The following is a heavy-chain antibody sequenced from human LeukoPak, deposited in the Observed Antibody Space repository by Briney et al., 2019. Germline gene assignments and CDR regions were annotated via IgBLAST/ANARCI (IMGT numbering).Heavy chain of an antibody. CDR1: GGSINNYY. V-gene: IGHV4-59*08. D-gene: IGHD6-13*01. CDR2: IYYSGST. CDR3: ARQRYSSSWYLVDY. J-gene: IGHJ4*02. Sequence: SETLSLTCTVSGGSINNYYWNWIRQPPGKGLEWIAYIYYSGSTNYNPSLKSRVTISVDTSKNQFSLKLSSVTAADTAVYYCARQRYSSSWYLVDYWGQGTLVTVSS.